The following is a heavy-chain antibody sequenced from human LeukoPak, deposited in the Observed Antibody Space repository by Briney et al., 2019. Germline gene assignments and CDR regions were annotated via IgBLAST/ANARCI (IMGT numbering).Heavy chain of an antibody. J-gene: IGHJ4*02. CDR1: GGSISSSSYY. CDR2: IYYSGST. V-gene: IGHV4-39*07. CDR3: AAWGWFGEGFFDY. Sequence: EPSETLSLTCSVSGGSISSSSYYWGWIRQPPGKGLEWIGNIYYSGSTNYNPSLKSRVTISVDTSKNQFSLKLSSVTAADTAVYYCAAWGWFGEGFFDYWGQGTLVTVSS. D-gene: IGHD3-10*01.